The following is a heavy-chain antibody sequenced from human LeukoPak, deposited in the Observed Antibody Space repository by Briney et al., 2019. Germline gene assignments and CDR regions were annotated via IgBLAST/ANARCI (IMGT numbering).Heavy chain of an antibody. CDR1: GFTFSSYS. CDR3: ARRPTDEWSATNVAPFLRYYYYGMDV. D-gene: IGHD2-8*01. V-gene: IGHV3-21*01. CDR2: ISSSSSYI. Sequence: GGSLRLSRAASGFTFSSYSMNWVRQAPGKGLEWVSSISSSSSYIYYADSVKGRFTISRDNAKNSLYLQMNSLRAEDTAVYYCARRPTDEWSATNVAPFLRYYYYGMDVWGQGTTVTVSS. J-gene: IGHJ6*02.